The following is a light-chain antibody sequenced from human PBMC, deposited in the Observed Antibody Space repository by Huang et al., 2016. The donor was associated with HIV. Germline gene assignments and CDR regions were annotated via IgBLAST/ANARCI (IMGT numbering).Light chain of an antibody. V-gene: IGKV1-39*01. J-gene: IGKJ2*01. CDR1: QSISSY. Sequence: DIQMTHSPSSLSASVGDGVTIICRATQSISSYLKWYQQKPGKAPKLLIYAASTLQSGVPSNFSGSGSGTDFTLTISSLQPDDFATYYCQQSYSTPYTFGQGTKVEIK. CDR3: QQSYSTPYT. CDR2: AAS.